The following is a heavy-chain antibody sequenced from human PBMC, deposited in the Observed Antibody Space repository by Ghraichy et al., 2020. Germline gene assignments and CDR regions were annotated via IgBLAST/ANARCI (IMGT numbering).Heavy chain of an antibody. CDR2: IYYSGST. CDR3: ARHRTYYYDSSGYYYGYYFDY. V-gene: IGHV4-39*01. Sequence: SETLSLTCTVSGGSISSSSYYWGWIRQPPGKGLEWIGSIYYSGSTYYNPSLKSRVTISVDTSKNQFSLKLSSVTAADTAVYYCARHRTYYYDSSGYYYGYYFDYWGQGTLVTVSS. D-gene: IGHD3-22*01. J-gene: IGHJ4*02. CDR1: GGSISSSSYY.